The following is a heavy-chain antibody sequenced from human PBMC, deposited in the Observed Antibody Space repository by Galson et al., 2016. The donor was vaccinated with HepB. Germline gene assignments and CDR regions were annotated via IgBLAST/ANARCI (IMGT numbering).Heavy chain of an antibody. J-gene: IGHJ6*02. CDR1: GGTFSNFA. CDR2: VVPIFDTT. Sequence: SVKVSCKASGGTFSNFAISWVRQAPGQGLEWMGGVVPIFDTTHYARRFQGRVTITADESTGSVYMELSSLTSEDTAVYYCARGGDATQHYYYGMVLWGQGTTVTVSS. CDR3: ARGGDATQHYYYGMVL. V-gene: IGHV1-69*13. D-gene: IGHD1-1*01.